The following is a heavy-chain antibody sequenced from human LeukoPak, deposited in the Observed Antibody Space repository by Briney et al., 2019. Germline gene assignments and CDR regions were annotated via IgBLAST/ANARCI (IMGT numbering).Heavy chain of an antibody. CDR3: ATERITMVRGVIPIHFDY. V-gene: IGHV1-2*06. Sequence: ASVKVSCKASGYTFTGYYMHWVRQAPGQGLEWMGRLNPNSGGTNYAQKFQGRVTMTRDTSISTAYMELSRLRSDDTAVYYCATERITMVRGVIPIHFDYWGQGTLVTVSS. J-gene: IGHJ4*02. CDR1: GYTFTGYY. CDR2: LNPNSGGT. D-gene: IGHD3-10*01.